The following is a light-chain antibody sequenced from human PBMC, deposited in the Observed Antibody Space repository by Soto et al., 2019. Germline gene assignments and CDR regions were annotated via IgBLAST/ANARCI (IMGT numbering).Light chain of an antibody. CDR3: QQYVSFPWT. J-gene: IGKJ1*01. Sequence: DIVMTQSPDSLAVSLGDRATINCKSSQSGLYSANNKNYLARYQQRPGQPPNLLIYWASTRESGVPDRFSGIASGTDFPLPFRSLQADDVAIYYGQQYVSFPWTFGQGTKVDIK. CDR2: WAS. CDR1: QSGLYSANNKNY. V-gene: IGKV4-1*01.